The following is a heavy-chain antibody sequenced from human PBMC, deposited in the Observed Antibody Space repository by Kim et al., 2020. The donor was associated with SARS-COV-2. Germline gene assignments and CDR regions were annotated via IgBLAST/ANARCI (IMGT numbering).Heavy chain of an antibody. CDR2: MNPNSGNT. D-gene: IGHD3-3*01. V-gene: IGHV1-8*01. CDR3: ARRLSHTIFGEVTNYYYYYMDV. CDR1: GYTFTSYD. Sequence: ASVKVSCKASGYTFTSYDINWVRQATGQGLEWMGWMNPNSGNTGYAQKFQGRVTMTRNTSISTAYMELSSLRSEDTAVYYCARRLSHTIFGEVTNYYYYYMDVWGKGTTVTVSS. J-gene: IGHJ6*03.